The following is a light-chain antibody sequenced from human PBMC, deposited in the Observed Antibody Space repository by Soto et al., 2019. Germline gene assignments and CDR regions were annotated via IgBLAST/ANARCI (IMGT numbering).Light chain of an antibody. CDR3: HQYGSSPWT. CDR1: QSVSNSY. CDR2: GAS. Sequence: EIVLTQSPGTLSLSPGERATLSCRASQSVSNSYIAWYQQKPGQAPRFLIYGASSRATGIPDRFSGSGSGTAFTLTISRMEPVDFAVYYCHQYGSSPWTFGQGTKVEIK. J-gene: IGKJ1*01. V-gene: IGKV3-20*01.